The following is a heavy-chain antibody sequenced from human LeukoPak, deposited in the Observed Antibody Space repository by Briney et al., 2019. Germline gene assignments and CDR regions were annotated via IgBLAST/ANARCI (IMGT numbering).Heavy chain of an antibody. J-gene: IGHJ5*02. CDR3: ARTYSSSSPVWFDP. Sequence: GASVKVSCKASGYTFTSYGISWVRQAPGQGLEWMGWISAYNGNTNYAQKLQGRVTMTTDTSTSTAYMELRSLRSDDTAVYYCARTYSSSSPVWFDPWGQGTLVTVSS. CDR2: ISAYNGNT. V-gene: IGHV1-18*01. CDR1: GYTFTSYG. D-gene: IGHD6-6*01.